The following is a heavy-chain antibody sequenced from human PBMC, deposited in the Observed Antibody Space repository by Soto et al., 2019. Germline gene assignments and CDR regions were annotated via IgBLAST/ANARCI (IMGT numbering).Heavy chain of an antibody. J-gene: IGHJ5*02. V-gene: IGHV4-4*07. CDR2: VYSSGGT. Sequence: ASGTLSLTCTVSGGSMTSYYWTWIRQPAGKGLEWIGRVYSSGGTHYNPSLKSRVTISLDTSKNQFSLRLLSVTDADTAVYFCARGQRFSDWFDPWGQGTLVTVSS. CDR3: ARGQRFSDWFDP. CDR1: GGSMTSYY. D-gene: IGHD3-3*01.